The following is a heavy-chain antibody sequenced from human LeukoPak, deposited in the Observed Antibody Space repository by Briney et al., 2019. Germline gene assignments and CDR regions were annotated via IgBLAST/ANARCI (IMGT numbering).Heavy chain of an antibody. J-gene: IGHJ4*02. CDR3: ARATYGSGSYYIGMGY. V-gene: IGHV1-8*01. Sequence: ASVKVSCKASGYTFTSYDINWVRQAPGQGLEWMGWMNPNSGNTGYAQKFQGRVTMTRNTSISTAYMELSSLRSEDTAVYYCARATYGSGSYYIGMGYWGQGTLVTVSS. CDR2: MNPNSGNT. D-gene: IGHD3-10*01. CDR1: GYTFTSYD.